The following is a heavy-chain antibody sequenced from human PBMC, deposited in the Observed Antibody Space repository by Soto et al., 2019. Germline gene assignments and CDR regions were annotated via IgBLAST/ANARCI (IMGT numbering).Heavy chain of an antibody. CDR1: GYSFTSYW. D-gene: IGHD3-10*01. CDR2: IYPGDSDT. V-gene: IGHV5-51*01. CDR3: ARAYYGSGSYYYYYYGMDV. J-gene: IGHJ6*02. Sequence: PGESLKISCKSSGYSFTSYWIGWVRQMPGKGLEWMGIIYPGDSDTRYSPSFQGQVTISADKSISTAYLQWSSLKASDTAMYYCARAYYGSGSYYYYYYGMDVWGQGTTVTVSS.